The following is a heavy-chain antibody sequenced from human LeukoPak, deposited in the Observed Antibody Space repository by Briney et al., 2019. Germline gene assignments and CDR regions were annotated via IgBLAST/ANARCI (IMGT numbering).Heavy chain of an antibody. CDR3: ATDDSLN. J-gene: IGHJ4*02. Sequence: GGSLRLSCTAPGSSLSGAWMSWVRQLPGKGLEWVGRIKSKVHGETVDYAEPVKGRFTMSRDDSTSTVYLQMDSLRIEDTATYSCATDDSLNWGQGTLVTVSS. CDR2: IKSKVHGETV. CDR1: GSSLSGAW. V-gene: IGHV3-15*01. D-gene: IGHD2-15*01.